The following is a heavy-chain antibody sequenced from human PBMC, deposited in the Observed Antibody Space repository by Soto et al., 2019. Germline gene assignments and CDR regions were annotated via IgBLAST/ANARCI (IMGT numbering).Heavy chain of an antibody. D-gene: IGHD6-19*01. CDR3: ARDGGGWHDH. J-gene: IGHJ4*02. CDR2: ISAHNGHT. Sequence: QVHLVQSGAEVKKPGASVKVSCKASGYTFPSYGISWIRQAPGQGLVWMGWISAHNGHTKYTQNFQGRVTMTTDISTSTAHMELRGLRSDDTAVYYCARDGGGWHDHWAQGTLVTVSS. CDR1: GYTFPSYG. V-gene: IGHV1-18*01.